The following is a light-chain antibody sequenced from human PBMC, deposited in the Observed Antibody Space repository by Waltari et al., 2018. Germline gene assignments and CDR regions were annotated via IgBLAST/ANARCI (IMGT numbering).Light chain of an antibody. CDR1: SSDVGGYNF. CDR2: DVN. Sequence: QSALTQPASVSGSPGQSITISSTGTSSDVGGYNFVSWYEHHPGQAPKVIIYDVNKRPSGVSDRFSGSKSGNTASLTISGLQAEDEATYYCSSQSTKNGVIFGGGTKVTVL. J-gene: IGLJ2*01. CDR3: SSQSTKNGVI. V-gene: IGLV2-14*03.